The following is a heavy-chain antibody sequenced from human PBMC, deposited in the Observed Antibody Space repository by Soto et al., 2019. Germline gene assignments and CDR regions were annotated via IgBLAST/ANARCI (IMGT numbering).Heavy chain of an antibody. Sequence: GGSLRLSCAASGFTFTIYSMNWVHQAPGKGLEWVSYISSSTSTIYYADSVQGRFTISRNNAKNSLYLQMNSLRAEDTAVYYCARDLYGDYAIDYWGQGTLVTVSS. V-gene: IGHV3-48*01. CDR2: ISSSTSTI. CDR1: GFTFTIYS. J-gene: IGHJ4*02. CDR3: ARDLYGDYAIDY. D-gene: IGHD4-17*01.